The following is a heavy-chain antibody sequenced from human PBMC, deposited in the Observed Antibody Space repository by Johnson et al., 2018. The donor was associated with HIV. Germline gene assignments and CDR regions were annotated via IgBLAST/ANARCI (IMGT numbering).Heavy chain of an antibody. CDR1: GFTFSNAW. Sequence: EVQLVESGGGVVHPGKSLRLSCVGSGFTFSNAWMSWVRQAPGKGLEWVGRIKSNTVGGTTDYAAPVKGRFTISRDDSKNTLYLQMNSLKTEYTAVYYCTTDDEAFDIGGQGTMVTVSS. CDR2: IKSNTVGGTT. CDR3: TTDDEAFDI. J-gene: IGHJ3*02. V-gene: IGHV3-15*01.